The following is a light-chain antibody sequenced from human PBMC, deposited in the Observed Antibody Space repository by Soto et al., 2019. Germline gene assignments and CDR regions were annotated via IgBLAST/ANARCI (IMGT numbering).Light chain of an antibody. J-gene: IGKJ4*01. CDR1: QSVSKY. CDR2: DTS. CDR3: QQRINWPLT. Sequence: EIVLTQSPATLSLSPGERATLSCRASQSVSKYLAWYQQKPGQAPRLLIYDTSNRATGIPARFSGSGSGTDFTLTISSLEPEDFAVYYCQQRINWPLTFCGGTKVEL. V-gene: IGKV3-11*01.